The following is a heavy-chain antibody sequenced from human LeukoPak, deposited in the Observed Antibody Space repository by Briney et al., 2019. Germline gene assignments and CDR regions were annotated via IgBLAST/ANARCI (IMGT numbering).Heavy chain of an antibody. Sequence: SGPTLVNPTQTLTLTCTFSGFSLSTSGVGVGWIRQPPGKALEWLALIYWDDNKRYSPSLKSRLTITKDTSKNQVVLRMTNMDPVDTATYYCASLNYGGSYFDYWGQGTLVTVSS. CDR3: ASLNYGGSYFDY. CDR2: IYWDDNK. J-gene: IGHJ4*02. V-gene: IGHV2-5*02. CDR1: GFSLSTSGVG. D-gene: IGHD3-10*01.